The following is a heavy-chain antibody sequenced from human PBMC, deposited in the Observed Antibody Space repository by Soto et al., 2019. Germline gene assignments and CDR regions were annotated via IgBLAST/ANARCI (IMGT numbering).Heavy chain of an antibody. V-gene: IGHV3-33*01. CDR2: IWYDGSNK. CDR3: ARGKQWLVGILDY. J-gene: IGHJ4*02. D-gene: IGHD6-19*01. Sequence: GGSLRLSCAASGFTFSSYGMHWVRQAPGKGLEWVAVIWYDGSNKYYADSVKGRFTISRDNSKNTLYLQMNSLRAEDTAVYYCARGKQWLVGILDYWGQGTLVTVAA. CDR1: GFTFSSYG.